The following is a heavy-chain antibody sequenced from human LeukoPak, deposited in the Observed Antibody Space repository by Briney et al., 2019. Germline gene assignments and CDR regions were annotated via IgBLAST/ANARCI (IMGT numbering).Heavy chain of an antibody. V-gene: IGHV1-8*01. D-gene: IGHD3-10*01. J-gene: IGHJ6*03. CDR2: MNPNSGNT. CDR3: ARQQEGFGELLPYYYYMDV. CDR1: GYTFTSYD. Sequence: ASVKVSCKASGYTFTSYDINWVRQATGQGPEWMGWMNPNSGNTGYAQKFQGRVTMTRNTSISTAYMELSSLRSEDTAVYYCARQQEGFGELLPYYYYMDVWGKGTTVTVSS.